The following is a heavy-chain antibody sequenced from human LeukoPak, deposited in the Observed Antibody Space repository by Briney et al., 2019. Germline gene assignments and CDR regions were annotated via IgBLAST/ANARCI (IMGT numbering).Heavy chain of an antibody. CDR1: GYTFTGYY. CDR3: ARGPIVGATRLSD. CDR2: INPNSGGT. Sequence: ASVKVSCKASGYTFTGYYMHWVRQAPGQGLEWMGWINPNSGGTNYAQKFQGRVTMTRDTSISTAYMELSRLRSDDTAVYYCARGPIVGATRLSDWGQGTLVTVSS. J-gene: IGHJ4*02. D-gene: IGHD1-26*01. V-gene: IGHV1-2*02.